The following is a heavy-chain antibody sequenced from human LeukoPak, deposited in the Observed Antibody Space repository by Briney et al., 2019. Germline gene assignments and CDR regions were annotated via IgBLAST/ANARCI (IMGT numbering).Heavy chain of an antibody. V-gene: IGHV3-30*18. Sequence: GGSLRLSCVGSGFTFSDYAIHWVRQAPGKGLEWVAVSAHDEVGKQFADSVKGRFTLSRDNSRDSVHLQMNRLRDEDAAVYYCAKDRGYGEHEPFESWGQGTLVTVSS. J-gene: IGHJ4*02. CDR3: AKDRGYGEHEPFES. CDR1: GFTFSDYA. CDR2: SAHDEVGK. D-gene: IGHD4/OR15-4a*01.